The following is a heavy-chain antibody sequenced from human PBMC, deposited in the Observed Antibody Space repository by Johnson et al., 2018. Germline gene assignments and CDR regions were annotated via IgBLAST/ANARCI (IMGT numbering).Heavy chain of an antibody. CDR2: ISFDGNNK. CDR1: GFTFSRYS. D-gene: IGHD1-1*01. Sequence: VQLVETGGGVVQPGRSLRLSCAASGFTFSRYSMHWVRQAPGKGLEWMAVISFDGNNKYYADSVKGLFTISRDNAKNTFYLQMNSLRAEDTAVYYCARGNLGGFDIWGQGTVVTVSS. CDR3: ARGNLGGFDI. J-gene: IGHJ3*02. V-gene: IGHV3-30-3*01.